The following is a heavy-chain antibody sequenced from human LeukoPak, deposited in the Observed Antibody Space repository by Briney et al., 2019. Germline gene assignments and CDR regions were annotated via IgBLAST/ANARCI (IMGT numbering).Heavy chain of an antibody. V-gene: IGHV3-9*01. CDR2: ISWNSGSI. J-gene: IGHJ4*02. Sequence: GGSLRLSCAASGFTFDDYAMHWVRQAPGKGLEWVSGISWNSGSIGYADSVKGRFTISRDNAKNSLYLQMNSLRAEDTALYYCAKARGYSYGHLDYWGQGTLVTVSS. D-gene: IGHD5-18*01. CDR1: GFTFDDYA. CDR3: AKARGYSYGHLDY.